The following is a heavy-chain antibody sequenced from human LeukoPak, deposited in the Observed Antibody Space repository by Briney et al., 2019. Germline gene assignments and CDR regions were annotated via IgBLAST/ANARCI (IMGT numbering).Heavy chain of an antibody. CDR3: AKGTLRYFDY. D-gene: IGHD3-16*01. CDR2: ISWNSGSI. Sequence: PGGSLRLSCAASGFTFDDYAMHWVRQAPGKGLEWVSGISWNSGSIGYADSVKGRFTISRDNAKNSLYLQMNSLRAEDTALYYCAKGTLRYFDYWGQGTLATVSS. CDR1: GFTFDDYA. V-gene: IGHV3-9*01. J-gene: IGHJ4*02.